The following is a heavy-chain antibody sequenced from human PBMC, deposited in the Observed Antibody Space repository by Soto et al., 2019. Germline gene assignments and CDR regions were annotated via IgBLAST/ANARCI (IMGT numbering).Heavy chain of an antibody. J-gene: IGHJ4*02. V-gene: IGHV3-30-3*01. CDR2: ISYDGSKE. D-gene: IGHD3-16*01. CDR3: ARVLGGVPHYPGPFDF. Sequence: QVQLAESGGGMVQPGKSLRLSCAASGFTFIAYSMHWVRQAPGKGLEWVAVISYDGSKEYYADSVKGRFTISRDNSNNTMYLQMNSLRTEDTAVYFCARVLGGVPHYPGPFDFWGQGTLVTVSS. CDR1: GFTFIAYS.